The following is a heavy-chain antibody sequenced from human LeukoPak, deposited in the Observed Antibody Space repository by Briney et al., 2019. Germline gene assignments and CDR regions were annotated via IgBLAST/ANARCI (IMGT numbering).Heavy chain of an antibody. CDR2: IRYDGSNK. CDR3: AKFAGRIPLSDY. CDR1: GFTFSCYG. D-gene: IGHD2/OR15-2a*01. Sequence: PAGSLRLSCAASGFTFSCYGMHLVCQAPGKWLEWVAFIRYDGSNKYYADCVKGRFTISRDNSKNTLYLQMNSLRAEDTAVYYCAKFAGRIPLSDYWGQGTLVTVSS. V-gene: IGHV3-30*02. J-gene: IGHJ4*02.